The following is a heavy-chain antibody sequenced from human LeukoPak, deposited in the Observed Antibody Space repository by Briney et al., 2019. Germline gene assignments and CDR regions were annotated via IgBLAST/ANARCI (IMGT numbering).Heavy chain of an antibody. CDR1: GFTFSTCA. Sequence: PGGSLRLSCAASGFTFSTCAMGWVRQAPGKGLGWVSAISGSGGSTFYADSVKGRFTISRDNSKNTVYLQMSGLRDEDTAIYYCAKGGAVAGARYYFEYWGQGSLVTVSS. V-gene: IGHV3-23*01. CDR3: AKGGAVAGARYYFEY. D-gene: IGHD6-19*01. CDR2: ISGSGGST. J-gene: IGHJ4*02.